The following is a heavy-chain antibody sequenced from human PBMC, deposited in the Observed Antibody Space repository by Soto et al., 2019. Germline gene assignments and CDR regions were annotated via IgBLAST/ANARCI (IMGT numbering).Heavy chain of an antibody. J-gene: IGHJ4*02. Sequence: ASVKVSCKASGYTFTSYDINWVRQATGQGLEWMGWMNPNSGNTGYAQKFQGRVTMTRNTSISTAYMELSSLRSEDTAVYYCARGPPRYSGYDLNFDYWGRGTLVTVSS. CDR1: GYTFTSYD. D-gene: IGHD5-12*01. V-gene: IGHV1-8*01. CDR3: ARGPPRYSGYDLNFDY. CDR2: MNPNSGNT.